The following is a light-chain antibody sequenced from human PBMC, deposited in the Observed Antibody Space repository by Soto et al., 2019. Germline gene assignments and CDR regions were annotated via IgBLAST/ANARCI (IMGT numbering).Light chain of an antibody. Sequence: EIVLTQSPATLSLSPGERATLSCRASQSVRSYLAWYQQKPGQAPRLLIYDAFNRATGIPARFSGSGSGTDFTLTISNLEPEDFAVYYCQQRSSWPFTFGPGTKVDI. CDR3: QQRSSWPFT. V-gene: IGKV3-11*01. CDR2: DAF. J-gene: IGKJ3*01. CDR1: QSVRSY.